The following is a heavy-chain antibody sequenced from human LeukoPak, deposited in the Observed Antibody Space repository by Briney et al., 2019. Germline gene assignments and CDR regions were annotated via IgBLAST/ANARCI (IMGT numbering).Heavy chain of an antibody. CDR3: ARDGGVTMVRGVIKAWFDP. Sequence: ASVTVSCKTSGYSFTGFYIHWVRQAPGQGLEWMGWINPNTGGTNFAQKFQGRVTITTDTSMNTAYMDLRSLTSDDTAVYYCARDGGVTMVRGVIKAWFDPWGQGTLVTVSS. J-gene: IGHJ5*02. D-gene: IGHD3-10*01. V-gene: IGHV1-2*02. CDR2: INPNTGGT. CDR1: GYSFTGFY.